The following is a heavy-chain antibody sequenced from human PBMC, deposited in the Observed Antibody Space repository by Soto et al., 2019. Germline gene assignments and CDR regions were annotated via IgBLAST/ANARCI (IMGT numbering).Heavy chain of an antibody. J-gene: IGHJ4*02. Sequence: PSETLSLTCTVSGGSISSFFWSWIRQPPGKGLEWIGYIYYNGTTNYNPSLKSRVTISVDTSKNQFSLNLNSVTAADTAKYFCAREGNLGRWLQPLDFWGQGTLVTVSS. CDR3: AREGNLGRWLQPLDF. CDR1: GGSISSFF. V-gene: IGHV4-59*01. D-gene: IGHD5-12*01. CDR2: IYYNGTT.